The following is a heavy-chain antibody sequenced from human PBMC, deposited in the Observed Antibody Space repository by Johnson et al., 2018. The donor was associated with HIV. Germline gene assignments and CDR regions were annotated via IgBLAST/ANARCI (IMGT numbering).Heavy chain of an antibody. Sequence: QMLLVESGGGVVQPGGSLRFSCAAFGFTFSNYGMHWVRQAPGKGLEWVAFIRYDGSNKYYVDSVKGLFTISRDNSKNTLYLQMNSLRAEDTAVYYCARSNWAHFDAFDIWGQGTMVTVSS. D-gene: IGHD7-27*01. J-gene: IGHJ3*02. CDR2: IRYDGSNK. CDR1: GFTFSNYG. CDR3: ARSNWAHFDAFDI. V-gene: IGHV3-30*02.